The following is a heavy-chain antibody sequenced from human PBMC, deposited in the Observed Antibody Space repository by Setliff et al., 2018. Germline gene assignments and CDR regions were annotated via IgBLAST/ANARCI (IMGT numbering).Heavy chain of an antibody. V-gene: IGHV3-NL1*01. D-gene: IGHD3-3*01. CDR3: ARDRPGPSFGGMDV. CDR2: LYGDNKI. Sequence: GGSLRLSCVASGFTFSNYGMHWVRQAPGKGLEWVALLYGDNKIDFADSVKGRFTISTDNSKNTLYLQMNSLTAEDTAVYYCARDRPGPSFGGMDVWGQGTTVTVSS. CDR1: GFTFSNYG. J-gene: IGHJ6*02.